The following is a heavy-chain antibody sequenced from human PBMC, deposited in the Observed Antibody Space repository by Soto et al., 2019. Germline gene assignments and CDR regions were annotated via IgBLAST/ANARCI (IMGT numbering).Heavy chain of an antibody. J-gene: IGHJ5*02. CDR3: ARVTGRDRYGWFDP. CDR1: GGSISSSSYY. D-gene: IGHD1-20*01. V-gene: IGHV4-39*01. CDR2: IYYSGST. Sequence: QLQLQESGPGLVKPSETLSLTCTVSGGSISSSSYYWGWIRQPPGKGLEWIGSIYYSGSTYYNPSLKSRVTTSVDTSKNQFSLKLGSVTAADTAVYYCARVTGRDRYGWFDPWGQGTLVTVSS.